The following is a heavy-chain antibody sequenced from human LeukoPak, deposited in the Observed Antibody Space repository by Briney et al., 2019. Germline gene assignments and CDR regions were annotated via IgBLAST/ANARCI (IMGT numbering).Heavy chain of an antibody. CDR2: INPSGGST. CDR3: ARVSYCSSTSCYDVPFDY. Sequence: ASVKVSCKASGYTFTSYYMHWVRQAPGQGLEWMGIINPSGGSTSYAQKFQGRVTMTRDTSTSTVYMELSSLRSEDTAVHYCARVSYCSSTSCYDVPFDYWGQGTLVTVSS. D-gene: IGHD2-2*01. J-gene: IGHJ4*02. V-gene: IGHV1-46*01. CDR1: GYTFTSYY.